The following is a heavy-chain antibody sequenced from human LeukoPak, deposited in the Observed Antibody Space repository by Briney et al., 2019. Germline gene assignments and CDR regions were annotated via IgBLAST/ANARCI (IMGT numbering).Heavy chain of an antibody. CDR2: SYFSGNA. V-gene: IGHV4-61*01. J-gene: IGHJ4*02. Sequence: SETLSLTCTVSGGSISSSSYYWGWIRQPPGKGLEWIGFSYFSGNANYNPTLKGRVTMSVDSSKNQFSLDVSSVTAADTAVYYCAREAAMQYFFDYWGQGILVTVSS. CDR1: GGSISSSSYY. D-gene: IGHD6-13*01. CDR3: AREAAMQYFFDY.